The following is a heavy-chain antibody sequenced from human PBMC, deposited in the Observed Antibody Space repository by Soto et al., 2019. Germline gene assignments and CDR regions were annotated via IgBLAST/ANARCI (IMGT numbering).Heavy chain of an antibody. D-gene: IGHD6-19*01. V-gene: IGHV3-23*01. Sequence: LRLSYVASGFTFSSYAMSWVRQAPGKGLEWVTAISGSGGSTYYADSVKGRFTNSRDNSKNTLHLQMNSLRAEDTAVYYCTKSHISSGCPWGQGTLVTVSS. CDR3: TKSHISSGCP. CDR1: GFTFSSYA. CDR2: ISGSGGST. J-gene: IGHJ5*02.